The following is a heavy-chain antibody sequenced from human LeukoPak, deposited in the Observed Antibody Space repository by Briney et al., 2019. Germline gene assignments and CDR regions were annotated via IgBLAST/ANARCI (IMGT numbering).Heavy chain of an antibody. CDR3: ARATYYYGSGSYYYFDY. Sequence: PGGSLRLSCAASGFTFSSYGMHWVRQAPGKGLEWVAVIWYDGSNKYYADSVKGRFTISRDNSKNTLYLQMNSLRAEDTAVYYCARATYYYGSGSYYYFDYWGQGTLVTVSS. J-gene: IGHJ4*02. CDR2: IWYDGSNK. D-gene: IGHD3-10*01. CDR1: GFTFSSYG. V-gene: IGHV3-33*01.